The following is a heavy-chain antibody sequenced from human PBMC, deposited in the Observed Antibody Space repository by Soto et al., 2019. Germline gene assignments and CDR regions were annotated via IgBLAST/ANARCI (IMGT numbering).Heavy chain of an antibody. Sequence: SETLSLTCTVSGGSISSSSYYWGWIRQPPGKGLEWIGSIYYSGSTYYNQSLKSRVTISVDTSKNQFSLKLSSVTAADTAVYYCARSSFLEQWPYFDYWGQGTLVTVS. D-gene: IGHD6-19*01. CDR1: GGSISSSSYY. J-gene: IGHJ4*02. CDR3: ARSSFLEQWPYFDY. CDR2: IYYSGST. V-gene: IGHV4-39*01.